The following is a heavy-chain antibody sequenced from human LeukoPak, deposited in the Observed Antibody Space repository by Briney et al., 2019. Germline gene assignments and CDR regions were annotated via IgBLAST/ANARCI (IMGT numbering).Heavy chain of an antibody. CDR2: ISGSGANT. J-gene: IGHJ4*02. D-gene: IGHD2/OR15-2a*01. V-gene: IGHV3-23*01. Sequence: GGSLRLSCAASGFTFSTYPMNWVRQAPWKGLEWVSTISGSGANTYYADSVKGRFTISRDNSRNTLYLQMNSLRAEDTAIYYCAKERPQTTSFDYWGQGTLVTVSS. CDR3: AKERPQTTSFDY. CDR1: GFTFSTYP.